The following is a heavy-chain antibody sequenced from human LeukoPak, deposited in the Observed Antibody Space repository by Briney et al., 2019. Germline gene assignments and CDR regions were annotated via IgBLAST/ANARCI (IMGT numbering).Heavy chain of an antibody. CDR2: IIPILGIA. J-gene: IGHJ4*02. D-gene: IGHD3-22*01. CDR3: ARDNYYDSSGYPYYFDY. Sequence: SVKVPCKASGGTFSSYTISWVRQAPGQGLEWMGRIIPILGIANYAQKFQGRVTITADKSTSTAYMELSSLRSEDTAVYYCARDNYYDSSGYPYYFDYWGQGTLVTVSS. V-gene: IGHV1-69*04. CDR1: GGTFSSYT.